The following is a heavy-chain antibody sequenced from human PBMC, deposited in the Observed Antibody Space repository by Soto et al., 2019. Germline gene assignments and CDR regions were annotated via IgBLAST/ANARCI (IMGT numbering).Heavy chain of an antibody. Sequence: GGSLRLSRAASGFTFSSYAMSWVRQAQGKGLEWVSAISGSGGSTYYADSVKGRFTISRDNSKNTLYLQMNSLRAEDTAVYYCAKAQQQLVRWILPPPHWGQGTLVTVSS. D-gene: IGHD6-13*01. CDR2: ISGSGGST. CDR3: AKAQQQLVRWILPPPH. V-gene: IGHV3-23*01. CDR1: GFTFSSYA. J-gene: IGHJ4*02.